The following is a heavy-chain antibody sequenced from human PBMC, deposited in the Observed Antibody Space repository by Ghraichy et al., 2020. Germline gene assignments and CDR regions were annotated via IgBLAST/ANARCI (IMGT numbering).Heavy chain of an antibody. Sequence: GESLNISCAASGFTISSYGLHWVRQAPGKGLEWVAVIRIDGSNQYYVDSVKGRFTISRDNSKKTLYLQMNSLRAEDTAVYYCARGKGHLYLDAFDFWGQGTMVTVSS. CDR3: ARGKGHLYLDAFDF. V-gene: IGHV3-33*01. CDR1: GFTISSYG. CDR2: IRIDGSNQ. J-gene: IGHJ3*01.